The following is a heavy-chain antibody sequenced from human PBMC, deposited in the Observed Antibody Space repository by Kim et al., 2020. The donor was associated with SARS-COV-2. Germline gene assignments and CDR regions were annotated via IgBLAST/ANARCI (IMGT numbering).Heavy chain of an antibody. Sequence: GGSLRLSCAASGFTFSSYAMSWVRQAPGKGLEWVSAISGSGGSTYYADSVKGRFTISRDNSKNTLYLQMNSLRAEDTAVYYCARLYSSGWYFPPPGTSYWGQGTLVTVSS. D-gene: IGHD6-19*01. CDR1: GFTFSSYA. V-gene: IGHV3-23*01. J-gene: IGHJ4*02. CDR3: ARLYSSGWYFPPPGTSY. CDR2: ISGSGGST.